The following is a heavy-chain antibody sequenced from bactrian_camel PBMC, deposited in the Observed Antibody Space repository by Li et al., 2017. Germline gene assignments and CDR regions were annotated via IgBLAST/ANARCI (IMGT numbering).Heavy chain of an antibody. CDR1: GYAVRHDC. CDR3: AAAAGLFGGTCLDVRSVDY. J-gene: IGHJ4*01. V-gene: IGHV3S67*01. Sequence: VQLVESGGGSVRAGGSLRLSCAASGYAVRHDCMGWFRQTPGKEREGVAAIDNDGTTSYAESVKGRFTITKDNAKNTLYLQMNSLNSEDTAMYYCAAAAGLFGGTCLDVRSVDYWGQGTQVTVS. D-gene: IGHD7*01. CDR2: IDNDGTT.